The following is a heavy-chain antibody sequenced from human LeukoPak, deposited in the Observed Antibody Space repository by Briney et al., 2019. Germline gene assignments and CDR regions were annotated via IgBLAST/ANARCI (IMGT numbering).Heavy chain of an antibody. D-gene: IGHD2-21*01. J-gene: IGHJ4*02. CDR1: GGSFSGYY. Sequence: PSATLSLTCAVYGGSFSGYYWGWIRPSPGKGLEWIGEINHSGTINYNPSLKSRVTISVDTSKNQFSLSLTSVTAADTAVYYCTSGGGEAPSSWGQGTLVTVSS. V-gene: IGHV4-34*01. CDR2: INHSGTI. CDR3: TSGGGEAPSS.